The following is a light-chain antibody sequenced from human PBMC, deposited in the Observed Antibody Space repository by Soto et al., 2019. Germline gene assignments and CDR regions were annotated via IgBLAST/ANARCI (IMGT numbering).Light chain of an antibody. CDR1: QSVSSSF. J-gene: IGKJ1*01. CDR2: ATS. CDR3: HQFDSSLT. Sequence: EILLTQSPATLYLSPGEVATLSCRASQSVSSSFLAWYQQQPGQAPRLLIYATSRRAPGIPDRFSGSGSGTDFTLTISRLEPEDFAVYYCHQFDSSLTFGQGTKVEIK. V-gene: IGKV3-20*01.